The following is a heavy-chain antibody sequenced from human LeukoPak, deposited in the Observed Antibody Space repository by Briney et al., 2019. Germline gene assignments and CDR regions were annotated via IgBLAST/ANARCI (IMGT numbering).Heavy chain of an antibody. Sequence: SETLSLTCTVSGGSISSYYWSWIRQPPGKGPEWIGYIYYSGSTNYNPSLKSRVTISVDTSKNQFSLKLSSVTAADTAVYYCARSYSNDGYYYYYYMDVWGKGTTVTVSS. D-gene: IGHD4-11*01. J-gene: IGHJ6*03. CDR1: GGSISSYY. CDR3: ARSYSNDGYYYYYYMDV. V-gene: IGHV4-59*01. CDR2: IYYSGST.